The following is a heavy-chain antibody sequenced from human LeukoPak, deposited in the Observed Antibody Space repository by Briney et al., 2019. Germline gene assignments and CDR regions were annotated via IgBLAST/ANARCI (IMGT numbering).Heavy chain of an antibody. CDR2: ISSSSSTI. CDR1: GFTFSSYS. CDR3: ARSGYCSSTSCYVRSDWFDP. Sequence: GGSLRLSCAASGFTFSSYSMNWVRQAPGKGLEWVSYISSSSSTIYYADSVKGRFTISRDNAKNSLYLQMNSLRAEDTAVYYCARSGYCSSTSCYVRSDWFDPWGQGTLVTVSS. D-gene: IGHD2-2*01. J-gene: IGHJ5*02. V-gene: IGHV3-48*01.